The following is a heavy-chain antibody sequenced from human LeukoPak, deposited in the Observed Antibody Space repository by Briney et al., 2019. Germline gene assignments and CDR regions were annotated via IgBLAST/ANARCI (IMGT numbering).Heavy chain of an antibody. Sequence: GGSLRLSCAASGFSFGVHAMTWVRQAPGKGPEWVATIGGPAETFYADSVKGRFIISRDNSRNSLYLQMNSLRAEDSALDYCAKDWTSHNGVYDCLDFWGQGTQVTVSS. D-gene: IGHD3-16*01. J-gene: IGHJ4*02. CDR2: IGGPAET. CDR3: AKDWTSHNGVYDCLDF. CDR1: GFSFGVHA. V-gene: IGHV3-23*01.